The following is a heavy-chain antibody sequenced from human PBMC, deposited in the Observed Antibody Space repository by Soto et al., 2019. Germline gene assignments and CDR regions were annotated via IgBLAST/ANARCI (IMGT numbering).Heavy chain of an antibody. CDR3: AKGGRQWLVTSDFNY. Sequence: GGFQRLSCAASGVTFIDYAMHWVRQAPGKGLEWVAVVSHDGRNTHYADSVKGRFTISRDSSKNTVSLEMTSLRAEDTAVYYCAKGGRQWLVTSDFNYWGQGALVTAPQ. V-gene: IGHV3-30*18. CDR2: VSHDGRNT. D-gene: IGHD6-19*01. CDR1: GVTFIDYA. J-gene: IGHJ4*02.